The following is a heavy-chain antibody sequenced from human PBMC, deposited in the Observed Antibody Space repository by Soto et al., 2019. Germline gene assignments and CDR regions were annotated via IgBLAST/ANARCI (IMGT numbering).Heavy chain of an antibody. CDR2: IIPIFGTA. J-gene: IGHJ4*02. CDR3: ARRGIDYDSSGYYYFDY. CDR1: GGTFSSYA. V-gene: IGHV1-69*06. Sequence: SVKVSCKASGGTFSSYAISWVRQAPGQGLGWMGGIIPIFGTANYAQKFQGRVTITADKSTSTAYMELSSLRSEDTAVYYCARRGIDYDSSGYYYFDYWGQGTLVTVSS. D-gene: IGHD3-22*01.